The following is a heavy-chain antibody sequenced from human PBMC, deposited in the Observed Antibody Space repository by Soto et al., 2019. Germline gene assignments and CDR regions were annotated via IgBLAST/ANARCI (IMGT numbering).Heavy chain of an antibody. V-gene: IGHV4-31*03. CDR3: ARYRFSGKRWSKSDY. D-gene: IGHD3-16*02. J-gene: IGHJ4*02. CDR1: GIVLGSDAYY. Sequence: TLSLTCTVSGIVLGSDAYYWSWIRQHPGKGLEGIGNIYHTGSTYYNPSLKSRVVISLAKSQNQFFLRLSSVTAADTAVYFLARYRFSGKRWSKSDYWGQGSMVRVS. CDR2: IYHTGST.